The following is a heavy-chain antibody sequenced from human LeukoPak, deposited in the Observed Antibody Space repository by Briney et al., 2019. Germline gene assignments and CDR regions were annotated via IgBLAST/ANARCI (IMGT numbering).Heavy chain of an antibody. D-gene: IGHD3-16*01. J-gene: IGHJ3*02. CDR1: GYSISSGYY. CDR3: AREGGGFDI. V-gene: IGHV4-38-2*02. CDR2: IYHSGST. Sequence: PSETLSLTCTVSGYSISSGYYWGWIRQPPGKGLEWIGSIYHSGSTNYNPSLKSRVTISVDKSKNQFSLKLSSVTAADTAVYYCAREGGGFDIWGQGTMVTVSS.